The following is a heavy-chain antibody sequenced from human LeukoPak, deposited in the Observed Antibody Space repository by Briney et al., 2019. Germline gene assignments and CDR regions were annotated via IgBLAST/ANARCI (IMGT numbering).Heavy chain of an antibody. D-gene: IGHD2-2*01. V-gene: IGHV3-20*04. CDR2: INWNGGST. CDR1: GFTIDDYG. CDR3: AREEYQLLIMDV. J-gene: IGHJ6*03. Sequence: GGSLRLSCAASGFTIDDYGMSWVRQAPGKGLEWGSGINWNGGSTGYADSVKGRFTISRDNAKNSLYLQMNSLRAEDTALNYCAREEYQLLIMDVWGKGTTVTVSS.